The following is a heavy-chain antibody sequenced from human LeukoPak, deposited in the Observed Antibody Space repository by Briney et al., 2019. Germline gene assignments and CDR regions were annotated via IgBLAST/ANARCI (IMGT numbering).Heavy chain of an antibody. CDR1: GGSISSYY. J-gene: IGHJ4*02. Sequence: SETLSLTCTVSGGSISSYYWSWIRQPPGKGLEWIGYIYHSGSTNYNPSLKSRVTISVDTSKNQFSLKLSSVTAADTAVYYCARGGAAAVDYWGQGTLVTVSS. V-gene: IGHV4-59*01. D-gene: IGHD6-13*01. CDR3: ARGGAAAVDY. CDR2: IYHSGST.